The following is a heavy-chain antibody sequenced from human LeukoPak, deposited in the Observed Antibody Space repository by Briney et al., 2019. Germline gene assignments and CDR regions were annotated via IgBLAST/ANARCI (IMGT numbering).Heavy chain of an antibody. D-gene: IGHD1-1*01. CDR1: GYSFASYW. V-gene: IGHV5-51*01. CDR3: ARQSDKGGLYTDY. CDR2: IYPGDSDT. J-gene: IGHJ4*02. Sequence: GESLKISCKGSGYSFASYWIGWVRQMPGKGLEWMGIIYPGDSDTRYSPSFQGPVTISADKSISTAYLQWSSLKASDTAMYYRARQSDKGGLYTDYWGQGTLVTVSS.